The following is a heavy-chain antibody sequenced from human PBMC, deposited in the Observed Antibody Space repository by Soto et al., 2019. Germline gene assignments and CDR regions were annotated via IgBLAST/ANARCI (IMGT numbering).Heavy chain of an antibody. V-gene: IGHV1-46*01. CDR1: GYTFTSYY. CDR2: INPSGGST. Sequence: GASVKVSCKASGYTFTSYYMHWVRQAPGQGLEWMGIINPSGGSTSYAQKFQGRVTMTRDTSTSTVYMELSSLRSEDTAVYYCAKDGHRPAAMRYYYYGMDVWGQGTTVTVSS. D-gene: IGHD2-2*01. CDR3: AKDGHRPAAMRYYYYGMDV. J-gene: IGHJ6*02.